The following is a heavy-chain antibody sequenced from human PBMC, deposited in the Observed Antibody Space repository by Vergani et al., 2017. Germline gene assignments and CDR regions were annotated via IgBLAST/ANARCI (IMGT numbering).Heavy chain of an antibody. J-gene: IGHJ3*01. CDR1: GFTFSSYS. CDR2: ISSSSSTI. Sequence: EVQLLESGGGLVQPGGSLRLSCAASGFTFSSYSMNWVRQAPGKGLEWVSYISSSSSTIYYADSVKGRFTISRDNAKNSLYLDMSSLRAEDTAVYYCVRDVRVSRTWGQGTLVAVSS. CDR3: VRDVRVSRT. V-gene: IGHV3-48*01.